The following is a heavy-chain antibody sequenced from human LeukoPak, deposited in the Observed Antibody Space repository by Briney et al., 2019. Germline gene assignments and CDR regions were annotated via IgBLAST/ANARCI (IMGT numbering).Heavy chain of an antibody. J-gene: IGHJ5*02. Sequence: GGSLRLSCAASGLTFSTYIMNWVRQALEKGLEWVSPISSSRNDIYYADSVKGRFFISRDNAKNSMYLQMNTLRVEDTAVYYCARVGQIAVAGTIFDSFDPWGQGTLVTVSS. CDR3: ARVGQIAVAGTIFDSFDP. V-gene: IGHV3-21*01. CDR2: ISSSRNDI. D-gene: IGHD6-19*01. CDR1: GLTFSTYI.